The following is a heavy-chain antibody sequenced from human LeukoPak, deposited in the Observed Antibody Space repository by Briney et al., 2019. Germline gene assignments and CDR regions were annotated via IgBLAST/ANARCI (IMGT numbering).Heavy chain of an antibody. Sequence: GGSLRLSCAASGFTFGSYWMHWVRQAPGKGLVWVSRINTDGGSTTYADSVKGRFTISRDNAKNTLYLQMNSLSAEDTAVYYCGRGFSIVPAGIPDYWGLGTLVTVSS. D-gene: IGHD2-2*02. CDR2: INTDGGST. CDR1: GFTFGSYW. V-gene: IGHV3-74*01. J-gene: IGHJ4*02. CDR3: GRGFSIVPAGIPDY.